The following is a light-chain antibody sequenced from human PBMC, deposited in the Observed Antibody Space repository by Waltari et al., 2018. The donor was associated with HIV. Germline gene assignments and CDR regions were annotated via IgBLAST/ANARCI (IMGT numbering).Light chain of an antibody. J-gene: IGKJ1*01. CDR2: GAS. Sequence: EIVLTQSPGTLSLSPGERATLSCRASQSVSSSYLAWYQQKPGQAPRLLRYGASSRATGIPDRFSGSGSGTDFTLTISRLEPEDFAVYYCQQYGSSRWTFGQGTKVEIK. V-gene: IGKV3-20*01. CDR1: QSVSSSY. CDR3: QQYGSSRWT.